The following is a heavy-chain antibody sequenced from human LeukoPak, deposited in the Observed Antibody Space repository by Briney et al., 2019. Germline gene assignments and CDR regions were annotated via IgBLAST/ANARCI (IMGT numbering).Heavy chain of an antibody. D-gene: IGHD2-2*01. V-gene: IGHV3-74*01. Sequence: GGSLRLSCAASGFTFSNYWMHWVRHAPGKGLVWVSRINSDGSSTNYADSVKGRFTISRDNTKNTLSLQMNSLRAEDTAVYYCAREGLVCIRTSCYLAAFDLWGQGTVVAVSS. CDR3: AREGLVCIRTSCYLAAFDL. CDR2: INSDGSST. CDR1: GFTFSNYW. J-gene: IGHJ3*01.